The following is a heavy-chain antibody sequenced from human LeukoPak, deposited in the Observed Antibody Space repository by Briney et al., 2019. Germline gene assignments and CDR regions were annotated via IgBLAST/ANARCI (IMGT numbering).Heavy chain of an antibody. CDR1: GFTFSRNG. CDR3: AKDRRAGSYDY. V-gene: IGHV3-23*01. D-gene: IGHD3-10*01. J-gene: IGHJ4*02. Sequence: PGGTLRLSCAASGFTFSRNGMTWLRQAPGKGLEGVSAISGSGGSTYYADSVKGRFTISRDNYKNTLYLQMNSLRAEDTAVYYCAKDRRAGSYDYWGQGTLVTVSS. CDR2: ISGSGGST.